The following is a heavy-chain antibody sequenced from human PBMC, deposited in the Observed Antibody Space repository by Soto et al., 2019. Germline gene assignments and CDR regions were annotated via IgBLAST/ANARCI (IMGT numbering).Heavy chain of an antibody. CDR3: ARGGPTSSGPYYYYYMDV. V-gene: IGHV4-34*01. D-gene: IGHD6-6*01. CDR1: GGSFSGYY. J-gene: IGHJ6*03. CDR2: INHSGST. Sequence: SETLSLTCTVYGGSFSGYYWSWIRQPPGKGLEWIGEINHSGSTNYNPSLKSRVTISVDTSKNQFSLKLSSVTAADTAVYYCARGGPTSSGPYYYYYMDVWGKGTTVTVSS.